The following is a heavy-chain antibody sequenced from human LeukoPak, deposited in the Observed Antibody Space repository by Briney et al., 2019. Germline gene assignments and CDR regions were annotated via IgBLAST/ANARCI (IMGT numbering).Heavy chain of an antibody. D-gene: IGHD1-7*01. CDR3: ARQTGTTTDY. Sequence: GEALQISFKGSGYSFTSYWIGWVRPMPGKGLEWMGIIYPGDSDTRYSPSFQGQVTISADKSISTAYLQWSSLKASDTAMYYCARQTGTTTDYWGQGTLVTVSS. CDR2: IYPGDSDT. V-gene: IGHV5-51*01. CDR1: GYSFTSYW. J-gene: IGHJ4*02.